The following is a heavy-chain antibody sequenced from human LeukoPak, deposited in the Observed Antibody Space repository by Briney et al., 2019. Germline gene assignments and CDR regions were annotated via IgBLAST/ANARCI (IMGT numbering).Heavy chain of an antibody. CDR2: FDPEDGET. J-gene: IGHJ5*02. V-gene: IGHV1-24*01. Sequence: ASVKVSCKVSGYTLTELSMHWVRQAPGKGLEWMGGFDPEDGETIYAQKFQGRVTMTEDTSTDTAYMELSRLRSEDTAVYYCATDPYYYDSSGYPEFDPWGQGTLVTVSS. D-gene: IGHD3-22*01. CDR3: ATDPYYYDSSGYPEFDP. CDR1: GYTLTELS.